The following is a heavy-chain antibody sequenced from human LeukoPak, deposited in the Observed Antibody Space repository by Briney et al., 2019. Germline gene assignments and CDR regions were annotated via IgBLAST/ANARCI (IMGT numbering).Heavy chain of an antibody. V-gene: IGHV3-7*01. D-gene: IGHD6-6*01. CDR1: GFTFIHYW. CDR2: IKEDGSVK. CDR3: ARIGYSSSSFDY. J-gene: IGHJ4*02. Sequence: GGSLRLSCAASGFTFIHYWMSWVRQAPGKGLDWVANIKEDGSVKYYADSVKGRFTISRDNAKNLLYLQMNSLSAEDTAVYYCARIGYSSSSFDYWGQGTLVTVSS.